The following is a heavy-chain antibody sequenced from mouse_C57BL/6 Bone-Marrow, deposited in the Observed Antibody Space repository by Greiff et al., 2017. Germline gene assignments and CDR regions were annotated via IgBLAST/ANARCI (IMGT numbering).Heavy chain of an antibody. Sequence: QVQLQQSGAELARPGASVKLSCKASGYTFTSYGISWVKQRPGQGLEWIGEIYPRSGNTYYNEKFKGKATLTADKSSSIAYMELRSLTSEDSAVXCCENLWLRRRRFAYWGTGTLVTVSA. CDR1: GYTFTSYG. CDR2: IYPRSGNT. CDR3: ENLWLRRRRFAY. V-gene: IGHV1-81*01. J-gene: IGHJ3*01. D-gene: IGHD2-2*01.